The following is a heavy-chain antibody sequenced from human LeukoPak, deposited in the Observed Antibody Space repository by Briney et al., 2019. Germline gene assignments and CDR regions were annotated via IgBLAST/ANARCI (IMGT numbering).Heavy chain of an antibody. D-gene: IGHD6-19*01. CDR2: ISWNSGSI. Sequence: GGSLRLSCAASGFTFDDYAMHWVRHAPGKGLEWVSGISWNSGSIGYADSVKGRFTISRDNPKNSLYLQMNSLRAEDTALYYCAKEFIAVAGLSSTGYFDYWGQGTLVTVSS. V-gene: IGHV3-9*01. J-gene: IGHJ4*02. CDR1: GFTFDDYA. CDR3: AKEFIAVAGLSSTGYFDY.